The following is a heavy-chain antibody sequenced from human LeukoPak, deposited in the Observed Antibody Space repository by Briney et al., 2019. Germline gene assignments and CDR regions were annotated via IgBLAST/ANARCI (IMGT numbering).Heavy chain of an antibody. CDR1: GFTFGEYA. CDR2: IRGKASGGTT. CDR3: TSGVVRGVLGY. Sequence: GGSLRLSCTASGFTFGEYALSWVRQAPGKGLEWVGFIRGKASGGTTDYAASVKGKFTISRDDSENIAYLQMNNLKTEETAVYFCTSGVVRGVLGYWGQGTLVTVSS. J-gene: IGHJ4*02. D-gene: IGHD3-10*01. V-gene: IGHV3-49*04.